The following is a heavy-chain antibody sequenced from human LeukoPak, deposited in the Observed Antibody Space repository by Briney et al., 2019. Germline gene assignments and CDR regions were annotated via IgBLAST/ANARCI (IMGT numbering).Heavy chain of an antibody. V-gene: IGHV4-39*07. CDR1: GDSISSSSYY. J-gene: IGHJ4*02. Sequence: PSETLSLTCTVSGDSISSSSYYWGWIRQPPGKGLEWIGYIYHSGSTYYNPSLKSRVTISVDRSKNQFSLKLSSVTAADTAVYYCARGDVDTAMTIDYWGQGTLVTVSS. D-gene: IGHD5-18*01. CDR3: ARGDVDTAMTIDY. CDR2: IYHSGST.